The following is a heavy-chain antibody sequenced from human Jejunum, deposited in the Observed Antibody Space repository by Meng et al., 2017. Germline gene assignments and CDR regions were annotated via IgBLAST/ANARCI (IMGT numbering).Heavy chain of an antibody. Sequence: GESLKISCQVSGYSFTSNWIAWVRQMPGEGLEWMWIIYPSDSDTKYSPSFQGQVTISADKSINTVYLQWSSLKASDTAMYYCARRGNAVTGERKVATANFDFWGQGTLVTVSS. V-gene: IGHV5-51*01. CDR3: ARRGNAVTGERKVATANFDF. D-gene: IGHD5-12*01. CDR1: GYSFTSNW. J-gene: IGHJ4*02. CDR2: IYPSDSDT.